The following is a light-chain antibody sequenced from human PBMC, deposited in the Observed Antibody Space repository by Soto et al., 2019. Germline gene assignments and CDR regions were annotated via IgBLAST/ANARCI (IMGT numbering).Light chain of an antibody. V-gene: IGKV3-20*01. Sequence: IVLTQSPGTLSLSPGERATLSCRASQSVTSDYLAWYQQKPGQPARLLIYGPSHRATAIADRFSGSGCATDFTLTISRVDPEDFAVYYCQQYGSSPYTFGQGTRLDI. CDR2: GPS. CDR3: QQYGSSPYT. CDR1: QSVTSDY. J-gene: IGKJ2*01.